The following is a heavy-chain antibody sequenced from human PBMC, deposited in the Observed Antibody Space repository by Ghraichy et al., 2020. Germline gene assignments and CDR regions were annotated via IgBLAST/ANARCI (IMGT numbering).Heavy chain of an antibody. CDR3: ARGWPPGFDY. CDR2: IYHSGST. J-gene: IGHJ4*02. V-gene: IGHV4-30-2*01. D-gene: IGHD5-24*01. CDR1: GGSISSGGYS. Sequence: SETLSLTCAVSGGSISSGGYSWSWIRQPPGKGLEWIGYIYHSGSTYYNPSLKSRVTISVDRSKNQFSLKLSSVTAADTAVYYCARGWPPGFDYWGQGTLVTVSS.